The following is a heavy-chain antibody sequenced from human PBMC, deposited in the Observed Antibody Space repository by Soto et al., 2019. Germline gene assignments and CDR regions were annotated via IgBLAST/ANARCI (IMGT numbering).Heavy chain of an antibody. D-gene: IGHD2-21*01. Sequence: PSETLSLTCTVSGGTMSTSRYYWGWLRQPPGKGLEWIGSIYYSGSSYYNPSVKSRVTISVDTSKSKFSLKLTSVTAADTAVYHCARLKYAPLHIDSWGQGTLVTVSS. V-gene: IGHV4-39*01. CDR3: ARLKYAPLHIDS. CDR2: IYYSGSS. CDR1: GGTMSTSRYY. J-gene: IGHJ5*01.